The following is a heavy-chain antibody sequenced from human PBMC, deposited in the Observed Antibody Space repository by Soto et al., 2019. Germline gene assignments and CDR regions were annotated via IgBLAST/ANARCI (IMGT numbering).Heavy chain of an antibody. Sequence: PGGSLRLSCAASGFTVSSNYMSWVRQAPGKGLEWVSVIYSGGSTYYADSVKGGFTISRDNSKNTLYLQMNSLRAEDTAVYYCARDPPREGPSPYYMDVWGKGTTVPVSS. CDR2: IYSGGST. V-gene: IGHV3-66*01. J-gene: IGHJ6*03. CDR3: ARDPPREGPSPYYMDV. CDR1: GFTVSSNY.